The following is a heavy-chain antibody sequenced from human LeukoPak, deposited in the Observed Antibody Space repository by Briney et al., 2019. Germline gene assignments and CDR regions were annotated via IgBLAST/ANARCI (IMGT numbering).Heavy chain of an antibody. CDR2: MDKETNLYAT. D-gene: IGHD1-26*01. V-gene: IGHV3-73*01. Sequence: QPGGSLKLSCVASGFTFSDSAIHWVRQSSGKGLEWIGHMDKETNLYATALAASVKGRFTVSRDDSKNAAYLHMNSLKTEDTALYYCTRDSGTYNWFDPWGQGTLVTVSS. CDR1: GFTFSDSA. J-gene: IGHJ5*02. CDR3: TRDSGTYNWFDP.